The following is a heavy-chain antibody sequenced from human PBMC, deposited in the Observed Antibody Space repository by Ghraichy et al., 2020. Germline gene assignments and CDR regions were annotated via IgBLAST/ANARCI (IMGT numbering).Heavy chain of an antibody. CDR2: IYYSGST. J-gene: IGHJ4*02. D-gene: IGHD3-10*01. Sequence: SETLSLTCTVSGGSISSYYWSWIRQPPGKGLEWIGYIYYSGSTNYNPSLKSRVTISVDTSKNQFSLKLSSVTAADTAVYYCARHLGGFFGYFDYWGQGTLVTVSS. CDR3: ARHLGGFFGYFDY. V-gene: IGHV4-59*08. CDR1: GGSISSYY.